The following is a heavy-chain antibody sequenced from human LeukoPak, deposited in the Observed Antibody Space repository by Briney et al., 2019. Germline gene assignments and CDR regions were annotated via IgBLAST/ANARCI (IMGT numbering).Heavy chain of an antibody. CDR1: GFTFDDYA. D-gene: IGHD3-16*02. CDR2: ISWNSGSI. J-gene: IGHJ4*02. Sequence: PGGSLRLSCAASGFTFDDYAMHWVRQAPGKGLEWVSGISWNSGSIGYADSVKGRFTISRDNAKNSLYLQMNSLRPEDTAVYYCAKGRGQSYPHYYFDSWGQGTLVTVSS. V-gene: IGHV3-9*01. CDR3: AKGRGQSYPHYYFDS.